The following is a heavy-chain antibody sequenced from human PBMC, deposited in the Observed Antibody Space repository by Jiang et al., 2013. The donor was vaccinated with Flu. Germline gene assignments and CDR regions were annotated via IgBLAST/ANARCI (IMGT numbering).Heavy chain of an antibody. CDR3: ARDAVVAAATAWFDP. V-gene: IGHV1-46*01. Sequence: SGAEVKKPGASVKVSCKASGYPFIAYFIHWVRQAPGQRLEWMGIINPTGGAADYAQKFQGRVTMTSDTSTSTVYMELGNLRSDDTAVYYCARDAVVAAATAWFDPWGQGTLVTV. CDR1: GYPFIAYF. D-gene: IGHD2-15*01. J-gene: IGHJ5*02. CDR2: INPTGGAA.